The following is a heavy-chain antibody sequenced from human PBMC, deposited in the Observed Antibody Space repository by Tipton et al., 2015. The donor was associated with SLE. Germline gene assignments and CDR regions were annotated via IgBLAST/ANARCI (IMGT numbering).Heavy chain of an antibody. CDR1: GGSISSHY. Sequence: TLSLTCTVSGGSISSHYWSWIRQPPWKGLEWIGYIYYSGSTNYNPSLKSRVTISVDTSKNQFSLKLSSVTAADTAVYYCARDRTTVTTLSYFDYWGQGTLVTVSS. V-gene: IGHV4-59*11. D-gene: IGHD4-17*01. CDR2: IYYSGST. CDR3: ARDRTTVTTLSYFDY. J-gene: IGHJ4*02.